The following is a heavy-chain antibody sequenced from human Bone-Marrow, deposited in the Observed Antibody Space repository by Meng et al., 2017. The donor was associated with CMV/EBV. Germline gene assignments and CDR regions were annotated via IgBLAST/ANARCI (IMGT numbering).Heavy chain of an antibody. D-gene: IGHD3-3*01. Sequence: GESLKISWASSGFTFSSYWMSWVRQAPGKGMEWVANIKQDGSEKYYVDSVKGRFTISRDNAKNTLYLRMNSLRAEETAGYYCTKEVTICGVGIGYYFDYWGQGTLVTVSS. CDR1: GFTFSSYW. CDR3: TKEVTICGVGIGYYFDY. J-gene: IGHJ4*02. V-gene: IGHV3-7*01. CDR2: IKQDGSEK.